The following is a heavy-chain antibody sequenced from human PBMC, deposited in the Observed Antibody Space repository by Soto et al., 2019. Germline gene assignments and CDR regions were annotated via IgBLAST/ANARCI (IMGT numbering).Heavy chain of an antibody. CDR3: AITPGWFAGMAV. J-gene: IGHJ6*02. Sequence: SXKVSFKASVDTFSDYDINWVRQAPGQGLEWMGWIHLESRKTSFAQKFQGRLTMTGDTSIDTAYMDLTSLTSEDTAVYYCAITPGWFAGMAVWGQGTKVTVYS. V-gene: IGHV1-8*01. D-gene: IGHD6-19*01. CDR1: VDTFSDYD. CDR2: IHLESRKT.